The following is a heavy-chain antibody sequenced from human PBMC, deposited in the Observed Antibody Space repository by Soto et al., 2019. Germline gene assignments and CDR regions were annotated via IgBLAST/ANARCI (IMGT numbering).Heavy chain of an antibody. CDR1: GFSLSTSGVG. V-gene: IGHV2-5*02. CDR3: AHRRSYDFWIAHRRNWLDP. J-gene: IGHJ5*02. Sequence: QITLKESGPTLVKPTQTLTLTCTFSGFSLSTSGVGVGWIRQPPGKALEWLALIYWDDDKRYSPALKSRLTTTKDTSKNQVVLTETNMDPVDTATYYCAHRRSYDFWIAHRRNWLDPWGQGTLVTVAS. D-gene: IGHD3-3*01. CDR2: IYWDDDK.